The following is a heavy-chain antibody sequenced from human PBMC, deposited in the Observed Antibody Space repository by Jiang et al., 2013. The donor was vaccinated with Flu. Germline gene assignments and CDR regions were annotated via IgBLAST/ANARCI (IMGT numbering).Heavy chain of an antibody. D-gene: IGHD3-22*01. CDR2: IGTAGDT. CDR3: ARGSYYYDSSGLDAFDI. J-gene: IGHJ3*02. CDR1: GFTFSSYD. Sequence: LSCAASGFTFSSYDMHWVRQATGKGLEWVSAIGTAGDTYYPGSVKGRFTISRENAKNSLYLQMNSLRAGDTAVYYCARGSYYYDSSGLDAFDIWGQGTMVTVSS. V-gene: IGHV3-13*04.